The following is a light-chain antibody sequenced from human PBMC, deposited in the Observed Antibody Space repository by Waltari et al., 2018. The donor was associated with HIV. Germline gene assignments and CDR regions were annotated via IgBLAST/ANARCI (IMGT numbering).Light chain of an antibody. V-gene: IGLV1-40*01. J-gene: IGLJ2*01. CDR2: DDT. Sequence: QSVLTQPPSVSGAPGQRVTISCTGSSSNIGTNHDVQWYQQLPGTAPKLLNYDDTSHPSEIPGRVSGSKSGTSASRAITGRQAEDEADYYCQSYDSSLGVGFGGGTKLTVL. CDR1: SSNIGTNHD. CDR3: QSYDSSLGVG.